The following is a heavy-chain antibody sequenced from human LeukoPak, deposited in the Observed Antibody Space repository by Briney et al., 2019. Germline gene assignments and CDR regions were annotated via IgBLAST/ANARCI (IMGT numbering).Heavy chain of an antibody. J-gene: IGHJ6*03. V-gene: IGHV4-59*01. CDR1: GGSISSYY. CDR3: ARLLGGSYYYYYYMDV. Sequence: PSETLSLTCTVSGGSISSYYWSWIRQPPGKGLEWIGYIYYSGSTNYNPSLKSRVTISVDTSKNQFSLKLSSVTAADTAVYYCARLLGGSYYYYYYMDVWGKGTTVTISS. CDR2: IYYSGST. D-gene: IGHD2-15*01.